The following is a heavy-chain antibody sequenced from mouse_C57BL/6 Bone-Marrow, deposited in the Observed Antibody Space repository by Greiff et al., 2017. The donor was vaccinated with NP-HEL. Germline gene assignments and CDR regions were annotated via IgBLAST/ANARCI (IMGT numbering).Heavy chain of an antibody. V-gene: IGHV1-74*01. CDR3: AIKGPQGWFPTGYFDY. Sequence: VQLQQPGAELVKPGASVKVSCKASGYTFTSYWMHWVKRRPGQGLEWIGRIHPSDSDTNYNQKFKGKATLTVDKSSSTAYMQLSSLTSEDSAVYYCAIKGPQGWFPTGYFDYWGQGTTLTVSS. CDR1: GYTFTSYW. J-gene: IGHJ2*01. CDR2: IHPSDSDT. D-gene: IGHD2-3*01.